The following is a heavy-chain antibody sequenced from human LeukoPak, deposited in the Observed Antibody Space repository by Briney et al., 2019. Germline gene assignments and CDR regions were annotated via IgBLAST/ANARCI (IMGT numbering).Heavy chain of an antibody. D-gene: IGHD6-13*01. Sequence: SETLSLTCSLSGASVRSSNSYWGWIRQSPGKGLEWIGSIYYSGSTFYNPSLKSRVTISVDTSKNQFSLKLRSVTAADTAVYYCARQIADWGQGTMVTVSS. V-gene: IGHV4-39*01. CDR3: ARQIAD. CDR2: IYYSGST. CDR1: GASVRSSNSY. J-gene: IGHJ3*01.